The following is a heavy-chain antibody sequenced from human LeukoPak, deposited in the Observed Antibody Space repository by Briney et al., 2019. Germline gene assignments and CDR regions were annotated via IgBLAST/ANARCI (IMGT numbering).Heavy chain of an antibody. J-gene: IGHJ6*02. D-gene: IGHD3-3*01. CDR3: ARLRFLDRASWWYYYYGMDV. CDR2: IIPIFGTA. Sequence: XXRQAPGXGXXWMGGIIPIFGTANYAQKFQGRVTITADESTSTAYMELSSLRSEDTAVYYCARLRFLDRASWWYYYYGMDVWGQGTTVTVSS. V-gene: IGHV1-69*01.